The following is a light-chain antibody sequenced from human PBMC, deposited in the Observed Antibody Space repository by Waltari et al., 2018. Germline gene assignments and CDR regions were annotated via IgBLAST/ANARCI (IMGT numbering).Light chain of an antibody. CDR2: DAS. Sequence: ELVLTQSPATLSLSPGERATLSCRTSQSVSSFLAWYQQKPGQAPRLLIYDASSRATGIPARFSGSGSGTDFTLTISSLEPEDFAVYYCQHRSNWPPLTFGGGTKVEIK. CDR1: QSVSSF. CDR3: QHRSNWPPLT. J-gene: IGKJ4*01. V-gene: IGKV3-11*01.